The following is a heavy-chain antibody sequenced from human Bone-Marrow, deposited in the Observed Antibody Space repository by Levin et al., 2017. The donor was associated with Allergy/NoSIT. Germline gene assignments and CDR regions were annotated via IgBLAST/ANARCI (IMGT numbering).Heavy chain of an antibody. Sequence: ASVKVSCKASGYTFTGYYMHWVRQAPGQGLEWMGRINPNSGGTNYAQKFQGRVTMTRDTSISTAYMELSRLRSDDTAVYYCARDPSYGLKYYYYYGMDVWGQGTTVTVSS. CDR1: GYTFTGYY. D-gene: IGHD5-18*01. V-gene: IGHV1-2*06. CDR2: INPNSGGT. J-gene: IGHJ6*02. CDR3: ARDPSYGLKYYYYYGMDV.